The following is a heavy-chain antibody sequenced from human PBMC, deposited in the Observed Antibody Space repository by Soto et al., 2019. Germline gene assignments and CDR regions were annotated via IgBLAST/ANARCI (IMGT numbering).Heavy chain of an antibody. CDR3: ARDPYDYYDSSGYYYLFDY. J-gene: IGHJ4*02. D-gene: IGHD3-22*01. CDR1: GYTFTSYG. V-gene: IGHV1-18*01. Sequence: ASVKVSCKASGYTFTSYGISWVRQAPGQGLEWMGWISAYNGNTNYAQKLQGRVTMTTDTSTSTAYMELRSLRSDDTAVYYCARDPYDYYDSSGYYYLFDYWGQGTLVTVSS. CDR2: ISAYNGNT.